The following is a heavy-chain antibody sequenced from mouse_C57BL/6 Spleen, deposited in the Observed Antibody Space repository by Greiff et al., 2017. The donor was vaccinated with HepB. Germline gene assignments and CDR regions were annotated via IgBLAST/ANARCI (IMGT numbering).Heavy chain of an antibody. V-gene: IGHV1-50*01. CDR2: IDPSDSYT. CDR1: GYTFTSYW. D-gene: IGHD2-3*01. Sequence: VKLQQPGAELVKPGASVKLSCKASGYTFTSYWMQWVKQRPGQGLEWIGEIDPSDSYTNYNQKFKGKATLTVDTSSSTAYMQLSSLTSEDSAGYYCARDGLYYFDYWGQGTTLTVSS. J-gene: IGHJ2*01. CDR3: ARDGLYYFDY.